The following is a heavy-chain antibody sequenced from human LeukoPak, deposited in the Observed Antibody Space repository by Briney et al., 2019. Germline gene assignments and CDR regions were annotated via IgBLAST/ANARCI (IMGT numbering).Heavy chain of an antibody. CDR1: GGSISSGDYY. CDR2: IYYSGST. Sequence: SETLSLTCTVSGGSISSGDYYWSWIRQPPGKGLEWIGYIYYSGSTYYNPSLKSRVTISVDTSKNQFSLKLSSVTAADTAVYYCARGDPQLAYSSGWYDWYFDLWGRGTLVTVSS. V-gene: IGHV4-30-4*01. CDR3: ARGDPQLAYSSGWYDWYFDL. J-gene: IGHJ2*01. D-gene: IGHD6-19*01.